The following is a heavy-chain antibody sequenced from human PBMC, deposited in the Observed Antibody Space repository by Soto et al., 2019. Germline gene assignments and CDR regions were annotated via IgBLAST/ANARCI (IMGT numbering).Heavy chain of an antibody. CDR3: ARVGTNRAIDFDY. CDR1: GGSISSGGYY. V-gene: IGHV4-31*03. J-gene: IGHJ4*02. D-gene: IGHD2-8*01. CDR2: IYYSGST. Sequence: SETLSLTCTVSGGSISSGGYYWCWIRQHPGKGLEWIGYIYYSGSTYYNPSLKSRVTISVDTSKNQFPLKLSSVTAADTAVYYCARVGTNRAIDFDYWGQGTLVTVSS.